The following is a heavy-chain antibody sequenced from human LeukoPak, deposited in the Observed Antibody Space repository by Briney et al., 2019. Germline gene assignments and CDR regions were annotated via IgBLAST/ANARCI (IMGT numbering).Heavy chain of an antibody. CDR1: GFTFYSYW. Sequence: GGSLRLSCVASGFTFYSYWMHWVRQAPGKGLEWVSGIGWNSGSIGYADSVKGRFTISRDNAKNSLYLQMNSLRAEDTALYYCAKDIGYCSGGSCYSEGAFDIWGQGTMVTVSS. V-gene: IGHV3-9*01. CDR3: AKDIGYCSGGSCYSEGAFDI. D-gene: IGHD2-15*01. CDR2: IGWNSGSI. J-gene: IGHJ3*02.